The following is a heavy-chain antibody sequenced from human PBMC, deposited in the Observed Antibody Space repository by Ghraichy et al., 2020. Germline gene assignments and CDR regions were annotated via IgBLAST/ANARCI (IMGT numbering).Heavy chain of an antibody. J-gene: IGHJ6*03. V-gene: IGHV3-7*01. CDR2: IKQGGSEK. CDR1: GFTFSSYW. CDR3: WRVASSSWYGVDYYYYMDV. Sequence: GGSLRLSCAASGFTFSSYWMSWVRQAPGKGLEWVANIKQGGSEKYYVDSVKGRFTISRDNAKNSLYLQMNSLRAKDTAVYYCWRVASSSWYGVDYYYYMDVWGKGTTVTVSS. D-gene: IGHD6-13*01.